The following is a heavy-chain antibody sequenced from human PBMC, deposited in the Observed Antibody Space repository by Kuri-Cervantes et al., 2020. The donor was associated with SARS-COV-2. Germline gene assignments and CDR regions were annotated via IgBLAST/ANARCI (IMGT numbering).Heavy chain of an antibody. J-gene: IGHJ6*03. Sequence: GGSLRLSCAASGFTFSSYAMSWVRQAPGKGLEWVSSISSSSSYTYYADSVKGRFTISRDNAKNSLYLQMNSLRAEDTAVYYCAREGYCSSTSSSRGYYYYYMDVWGKGTTVTVSS. CDR2: ISSSSSYT. D-gene: IGHD2-2*01. CDR3: AREGYCSSTSSSRGYYYYYMDV. CDR1: GFTFSSYA. V-gene: IGHV3-21*01.